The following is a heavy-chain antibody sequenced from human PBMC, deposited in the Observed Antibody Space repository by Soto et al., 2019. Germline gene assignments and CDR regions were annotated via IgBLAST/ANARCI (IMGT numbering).Heavy chain of an antibody. CDR1: GFTFSSYD. CDR3: ARDARDGAFDI. CDR2: IGTAGDT. V-gene: IGHV3-13*01. D-gene: IGHD3-10*01. J-gene: IGHJ3*02. Sequence: GGSLRLSCAASGFTFSSYDMHWVRQATGKGLEWVSAIGTAGDTYYPGSVKGRFTISRENAKNSLYLQMNSLRAGDTAVYYCARDARDGAFDIWGQGTMVTVSS.